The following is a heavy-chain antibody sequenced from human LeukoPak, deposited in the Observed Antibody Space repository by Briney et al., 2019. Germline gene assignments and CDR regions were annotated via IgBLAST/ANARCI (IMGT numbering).Heavy chain of an antibody. J-gene: IGHJ5*02. CDR1: GYTFTVYY. Sequence: VASVNVSCKASGYTFTVYYMHWVRQAPGQGLEWMGRINPNSGGTNYAQKFQGRVTMTRDTSISTAYMELSRLRSDDTAVYYCAREREGSSSNWFDTWGQGTLVTVSS. D-gene: IGHD6-13*01. CDR3: AREREGSSSNWFDT. CDR2: INPNSGGT. V-gene: IGHV1-2*06.